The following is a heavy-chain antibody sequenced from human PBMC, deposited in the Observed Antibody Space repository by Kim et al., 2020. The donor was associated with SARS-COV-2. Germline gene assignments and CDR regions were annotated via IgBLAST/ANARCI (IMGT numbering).Heavy chain of an antibody. Sequence: GGSLRLSCAASGFTFSSYGMHWVRQAPGKGLEWLAVIWYDGSNKYYADSVKGRFTISRDNSKNTLYLQMNSLRAEDTAVYYCARDQIGEVSGMDVWGQGT. J-gene: IGHJ6*02. D-gene: IGHD3-10*01. CDR2: IWYDGSNK. CDR3: ARDQIGEVSGMDV. V-gene: IGHV3-33*01. CDR1: GFTFSSYG.